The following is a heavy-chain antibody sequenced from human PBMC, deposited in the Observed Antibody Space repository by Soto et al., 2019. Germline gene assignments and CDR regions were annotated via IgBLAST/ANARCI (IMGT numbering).Heavy chain of an antibody. D-gene: IGHD2-15*01. CDR1: VGGISSDL. CDR3: ASYFLGYCSGGRCYGSAAFDI. J-gene: IGHJ3*02. CDR2: IIPIFGTA. V-gene: IGHV1-69*01. Sequence: SPLNRDRKTAVGGISSDLSSWGSLAPKKGLEWMGGIIPIFGTANDAQKFQGRVTITADESTSTAYMELSSLRSEDTAVYYCASYFLGYCSGGRCYGSAAFDIWGHGTMVTVSS.